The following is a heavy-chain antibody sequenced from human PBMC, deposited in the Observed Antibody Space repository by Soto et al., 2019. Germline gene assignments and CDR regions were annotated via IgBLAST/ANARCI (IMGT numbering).Heavy chain of an antibody. V-gene: IGHV3-64*01. CDR1: GFTFSTYA. CDR3: ARVCSTTSCYGAFDI. CDR2: ISGDGRST. J-gene: IGHJ3*02. Sequence: EVQLVESGGGLVQPGGSLRLSCAASGFTFSTYAMHWVRQAPGKGLEYVSLISGDGRSTYYANSVKGRFTISRDNSKNTLYLQMGSLRAEDMAVYYCARVCSTTSCYGAFDIWGQGTRVIVSS. D-gene: IGHD2-2*01.